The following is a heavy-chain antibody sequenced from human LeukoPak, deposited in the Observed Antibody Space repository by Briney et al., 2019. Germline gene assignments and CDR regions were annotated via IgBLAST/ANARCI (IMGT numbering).Heavy chain of an antibody. V-gene: IGHV3-9*01. J-gene: IGHJ4*02. Sequence: GGSLRLSCAASGFTFDDYAMHWVRQAPGKGLEWVSGISWNSGSIGYADSVKGRFTISRDNAKNSLYLQMNSLRAEDTALYYCAKGSGSYYKVVDYWGQGTLVTVSS. D-gene: IGHD3-10*01. CDR3: AKGSGSYYKVVDY. CDR1: GFTFDDYA. CDR2: ISWNSGSI.